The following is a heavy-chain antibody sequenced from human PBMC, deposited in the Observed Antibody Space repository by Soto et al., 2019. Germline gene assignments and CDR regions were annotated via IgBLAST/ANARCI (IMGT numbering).Heavy chain of an antibody. D-gene: IGHD3-10*01. CDR3: SGGEYYYGSGSYYNVSYYYGMDV. Sequence: QVQLVQSGAEVKKPGASVKVSCKASGYTFTGYYMHWVRQAPGQGLEWMGWINPNSGGTNYAQKFQGWVTMTRDTSLNTGHMGLSRLRFDETARYYRSGGEYYYGSGSYYNVSYYYGMDVWGQGTTVTVSS. J-gene: IGHJ6*02. CDR2: INPNSGGT. V-gene: IGHV1-2*04. CDR1: GYTFTGYY.